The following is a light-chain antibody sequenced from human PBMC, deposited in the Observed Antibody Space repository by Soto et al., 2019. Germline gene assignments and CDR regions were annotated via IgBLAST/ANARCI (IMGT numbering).Light chain of an antibody. J-gene: IGKJ2*01. CDR1: QSVSSN. CDR3: QHYNYWPYT. V-gene: IGKV3-15*01. Sequence: EILMTQSHATLSVSPGERATLSCRASQSVSSNLAWYQQKPGQAPRLLIYGASTRATGIPARFSGSGSGTEFTLTISSLQSEDFAVYYCQHYNYWPYTLCQGT. CDR2: GAS.